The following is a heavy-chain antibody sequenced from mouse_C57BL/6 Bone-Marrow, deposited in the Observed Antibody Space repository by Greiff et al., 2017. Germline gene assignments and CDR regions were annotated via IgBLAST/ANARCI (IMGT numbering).Heavy chain of an antibody. V-gene: IGHV1-26*01. Sequence: EVQLQQSGPELVKPGASVKISCKASGYTFTDYYMNWVKQSHGKSLEWIGDINPNNGGTSYNQKFKGKATLTVDKSSSTAYMELRSLTSEDSAVYYGAREEVWLYLDYWGQGTTLTVSS. D-gene: IGHD2-10*02. J-gene: IGHJ2*01. CDR2: INPNNGGT. CDR1: GYTFTDYY. CDR3: AREEVWLYLDY.